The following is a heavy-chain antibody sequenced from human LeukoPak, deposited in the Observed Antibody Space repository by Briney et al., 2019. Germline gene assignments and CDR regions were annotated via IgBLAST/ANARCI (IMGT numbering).Heavy chain of an antibody. CDR1: GFTFSTYA. D-gene: IGHD6-13*01. CDR2: ISNDGSNK. J-gene: IGHJ4*02. V-gene: IGHV3-30-3*01. CDR3: ARSRAAGSLYGY. Sequence: GGSLRLSCAASGFTFSTYAMHWVRQAPGNGLEWVAVISNDGSNKYYADSVKGRFTISRDNSKNTLFLQMNSLRAEDTAVYYCARSRAAGSLYGYWGQGTLVTVSS.